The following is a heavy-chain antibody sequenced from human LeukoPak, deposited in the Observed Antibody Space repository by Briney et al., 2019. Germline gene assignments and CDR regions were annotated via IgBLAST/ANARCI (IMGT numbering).Heavy chain of an antibody. CDR2: MLENGSYQ. V-gene: IGHV3-30*04. CDR3: ARVQGGGYRTADY. Sequence: GGSLRLSCAASGFTFSNYMMHWVRQAPGKGLDWVAVMLENGSYQYYADSVKGRFTISRDNSKNTLFLQMNSLRGEDSAIYFCARVQGGGYRTADYWGQGTLVTVSS. D-gene: IGHD6-19*01. CDR1: GFTFSNYM. J-gene: IGHJ4*02.